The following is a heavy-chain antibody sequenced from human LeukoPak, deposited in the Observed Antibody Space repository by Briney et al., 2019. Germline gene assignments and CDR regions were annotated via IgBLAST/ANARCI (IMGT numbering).Heavy chain of an antibody. CDR2: IIPILGIA. J-gene: IGHJ5*02. CDR1: GGTFSSYA. D-gene: IGHD3-22*01. Sequence: SVKVSCKASGGTFSSYAISWVRQAPGQGLEWMGRIIPILGIANYAQKFQGRVTITADKSTSTAYMELSSLRSEDTAVYYCAGPPEFDYYDSSGYRTWGQGTLVTVSS. V-gene: IGHV1-69*04. CDR3: AGPPEFDYYDSSGYRT.